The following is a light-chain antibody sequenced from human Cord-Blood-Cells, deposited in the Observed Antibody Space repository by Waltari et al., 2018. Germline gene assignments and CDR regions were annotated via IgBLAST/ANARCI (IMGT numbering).Light chain of an antibody. Sequence: EIVMTQSPATLSVSPGERATLSCRASQSGSSNLAWYQQKPRQAPRLLIYGASTRATGIPARFSGSGSGTEVTLTISSLQSEDFAVYYCQQYNNGPRTFGQGTKVEIK. V-gene: IGKV3-15*01. CDR1: QSGSSN. CDR2: GAS. J-gene: IGKJ1*01. CDR3: QQYNNGPRT.